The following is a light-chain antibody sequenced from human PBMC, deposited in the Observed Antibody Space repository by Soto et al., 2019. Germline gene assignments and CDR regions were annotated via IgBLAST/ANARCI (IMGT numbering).Light chain of an antibody. CDR2: RTS. J-gene: IGKJ4*01. CDR3: QKYNNWPRAT. Sequence: EIVMTQSPATLSVSPGERATLSCRASQSISSNLAWYQQKPGQAPRLLMFRTSSRATGFPDRFSGSGSGTGFNLTISRLQSEDFGVYYCQKYNNWPRATFGGGTKVDI. CDR1: QSISSN. V-gene: IGKV3-15*01.